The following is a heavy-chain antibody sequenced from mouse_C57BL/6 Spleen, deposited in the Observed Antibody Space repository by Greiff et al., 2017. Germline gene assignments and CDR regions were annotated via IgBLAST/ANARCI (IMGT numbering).Heavy chain of an antibody. J-gene: IGHJ4*01. CDR1: GYTFTSYW. Sequence: LQPGAELVRPGSSVKLSCKASGYTFTSYWMHWVKQRPIQGLEWIGNIDPSDSETHYNQKFKDKATLTVDKSSSTAYMQLSSLTSEDSAVYYCARGYYGSEGYYAMDYWGQGTSVTVSS. CDR3: ARGYYGSEGYYAMDY. V-gene: IGHV1-52*01. CDR2: IDPSDSET. D-gene: IGHD1-1*01.